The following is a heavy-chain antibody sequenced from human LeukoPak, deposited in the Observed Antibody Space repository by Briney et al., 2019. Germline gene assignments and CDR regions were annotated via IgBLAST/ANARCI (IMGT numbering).Heavy chain of an antibody. V-gene: IGHV3-66*01. CDR2: IYGGGST. CDR1: EFSVGSNY. D-gene: IGHD3-22*01. J-gene: IGHJ4*02. Sequence: GGSLRLSCAASEFSVGSNYMTWVRQAPGKGLEWVSLIYGGGSTYYADSVKGRFTISRDNAKNPLYLQMNSLRAEDTAVYYCARDHNYYDSSGYRRFDYWGQGTLVTVSS. CDR3: ARDHNYYDSSGYRRFDY.